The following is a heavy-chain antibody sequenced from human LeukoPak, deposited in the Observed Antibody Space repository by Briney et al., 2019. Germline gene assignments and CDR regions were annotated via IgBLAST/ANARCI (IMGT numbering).Heavy chain of an antibody. CDR3: AKPRRGIAARNWFDP. CDR1: GGSFSGYY. J-gene: IGHJ5*02. CDR2: INHSGST. Sequence: TSETLSLTCAVYGGSFSGYYWSWIRQPPGKGLEWIGEINHSGSTNYNPSLKSRVTISVDTSKNQFSLKLSSVTAADTAVYYCAKPRRGIAARNWFDPWGQGTLVTVSS. V-gene: IGHV4-34*01. D-gene: IGHD6-25*01.